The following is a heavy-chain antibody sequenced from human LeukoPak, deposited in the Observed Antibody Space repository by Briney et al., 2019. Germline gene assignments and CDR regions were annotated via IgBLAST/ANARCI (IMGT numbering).Heavy chain of an antibody. CDR3: ARDRAYSGYDRGFDY. D-gene: IGHD5-12*01. J-gene: IGHJ4*02. CDR2: ISGSGGST. V-gene: IGHV3-23*01. Sequence: GGSLRLSCAASGFTFSSYAMSWVRQAPGKGLEWVSAISGSGGSTYYADFAKGRFTISRDNSKNTLYLQMNSLRAEDTAVYYCARDRAYSGYDRGFDYWGQGTLVTVSS. CDR1: GFTFSSYA.